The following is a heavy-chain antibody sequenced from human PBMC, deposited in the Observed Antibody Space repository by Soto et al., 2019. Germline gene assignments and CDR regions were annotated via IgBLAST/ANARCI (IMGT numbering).Heavy chain of an antibody. CDR3: ARRARYYDSSGYYHRYYYYYGMDV. D-gene: IGHD3-22*01. CDR1: GYTFTNYW. Sequence: PGESLKISCQTSGYTFTNYWIGWVRQMPGGGLEWLGLIFPRDFDVRYSPSFEGQVTISADRSTATAFLQWRSLEASDSALYFCARRARYYDSSGYYHRYYYYYGMDVWGQGTTVTVSS. J-gene: IGHJ6*02. CDR2: IFPRDFDV. V-gene: IGHV5-51*01.